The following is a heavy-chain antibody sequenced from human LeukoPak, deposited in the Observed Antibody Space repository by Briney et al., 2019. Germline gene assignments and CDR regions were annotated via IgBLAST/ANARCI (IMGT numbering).Heavy chain of an antibody. V-gene: IGHV3-11*01. D-gene: IGHD6-19*01. Sequence: GGSPRLSCAASGFTFSDYHMNWIRQAPGKGLEWVSYISPRGGSMYFADSVKGRFTISRDNAENSLFLQMNSLTADDTAVYYCAAGRDIAVAGPGGYFDYWGQGTLVTVSS. CDR2: ISPRGGSM. CDR3: AAGRDIAVAGPGGYFDY. J-gene: IGHJ4*02. CDR1: GFTFSDYH.